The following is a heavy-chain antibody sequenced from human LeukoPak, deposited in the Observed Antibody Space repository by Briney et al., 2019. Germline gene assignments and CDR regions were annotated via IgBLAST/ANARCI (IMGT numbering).Heavy chain of an antibody. J-gene: IGHJ6*03. CDR1: GYTFTSYG. D-gene: IGHD1-20*01. V-gene: IGHV1-18*01. Sequence: ASVKVSCKASGYTFTSYGISWVRQAPGQGLEWMGWISAYNGNTNYAHKLQGRVTMTTDTSTSTAYMELRSLRSDDTAVYYCARGNLNPSYYYIDVWGKGTTVTVSS. CDR3: ARGNLNPSYYYIDV. CDR2: ISAYNGNT.